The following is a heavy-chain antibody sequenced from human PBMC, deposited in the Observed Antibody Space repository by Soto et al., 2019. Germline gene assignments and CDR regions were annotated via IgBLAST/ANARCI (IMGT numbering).Heavy chain of an antibody. D-gene: IGHD3-3*01. V-gene: IGHV3-23*01. Sequence: GGSLRLSCRASGFTFKNYAMTWVRKCPGKGLQWVSLMTGGGTTDYADSAKGRFIISRDNSKNTLNLQMHNLRADDTALYYCAKLKGGLGRFYGLDAWGQGTMVTVSS. CDR1: GFTFKNYA. CDR2: MTGGGTT. J-gene: IGHJ6*02. CDR3: AKLKGGLGRFYGLDA.